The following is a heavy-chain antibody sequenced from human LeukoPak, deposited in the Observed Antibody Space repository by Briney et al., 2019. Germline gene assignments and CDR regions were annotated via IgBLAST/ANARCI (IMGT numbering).Heavy chain of an antibody. CDR3: ARSEITIFGVVPFDY. CDR2: IYYSGST. CDR1: GGSISSYY. D-gene: IGHD3-3*01. J-gene: IGHJ4*02. Sequence: SETLSLTCTVSGGSISSYYWSWIRQPPGKGLEWIGYIYYSGSTNYNPSLKSRVTISVDTSKNQFSLKLSFVTAADTAVYYCARSEITIFGVVPFDYWGQGTLVTVSS. V-gene: IGHV4-59*08.